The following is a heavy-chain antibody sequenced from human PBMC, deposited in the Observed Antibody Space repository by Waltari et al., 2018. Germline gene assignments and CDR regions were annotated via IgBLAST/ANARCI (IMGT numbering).Heavy chain of an antibody. CDR2: FNPEDDET. J-gene: IGHJ4*02. CDR3: ATGLSVVVGFDY. CDR1: GYTLTELY. V-gene: IGHV1-24*01. D-gene: IGHD2-15*01. Sequence: QVQLVQSGAEVKKPGASVKVSCKVSGYTLTELYIDWVRQAPGKGLEWMGTFNPEDDETIFAQKFQGRVTMTEDTSTDTAYMELSSLRSEDTAVYYCATGLSVVVGFDYWGQGTLVTVSS.